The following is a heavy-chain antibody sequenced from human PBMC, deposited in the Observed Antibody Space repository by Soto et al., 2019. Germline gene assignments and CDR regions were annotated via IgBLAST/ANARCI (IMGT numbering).Heavy chain of an antibody. D-gene: IGHD1-26*01. J-gene: IGHJ6*02. CDR1: GGSISSSSYY. CDR2: IYYSGST. V-gene: IGHV4-39*01. CDR3: ARVGRVGYYYYYGMDV. Sequence: PETLSLTCTVSGGSISSSSYYWGWIRQPPGKGLEWIGSIYYSGSTYYNPSLKSRVTISVDTSKNQFSLKLSSVTAADTAVYYCARVGRVGYYYYYGMDVWGQGTTVTVSS.